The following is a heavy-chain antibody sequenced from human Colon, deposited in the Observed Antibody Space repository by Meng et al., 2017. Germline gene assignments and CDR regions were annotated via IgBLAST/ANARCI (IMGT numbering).Heavy chain of an antibody. V-gene: IGHV4-4*02. CDR2: IDHTGNT. Sequence: QESGPGGVKPSGPLSLTGAVAGGCISSGGWWSWVRQPPGKGLELIAEIDHTGNTNYNPSLKSRFTISVDKSKNQFSLKLSFMTAADTAVYYCARVGPGELPNFFDPWGQGTLVTVSS. J-gene: IGHJ5*02. CDR3: ARVGPGELPNFFDP. CDR1: GGCISSGGW. D-gene: IGHD1-7*01.